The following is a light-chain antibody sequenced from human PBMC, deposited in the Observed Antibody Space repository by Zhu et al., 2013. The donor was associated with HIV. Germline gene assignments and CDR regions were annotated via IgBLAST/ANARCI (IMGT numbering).Light chain of an antibody. V-gene: IGKV4-1*01. CDR1: QSVLYSSNNKNY. CDR3: LQYYSTPRT. J-gene: IGKJ2*01. Sequence: DIVMTQSPDSLAVSLGERATINCKSSQSVLYSSNNKNYLAWYQQKPGQPPKLLIYWASTRASGVPDRFSGSGSGTDFTLTIRSLQAEDVAVYYCLQYYSTPRTFGQGTKLEIK. CDR2: WAS.